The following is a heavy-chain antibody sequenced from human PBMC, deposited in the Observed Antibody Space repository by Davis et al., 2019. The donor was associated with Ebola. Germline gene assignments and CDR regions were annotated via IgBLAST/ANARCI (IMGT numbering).Heavy chain of an antibody. D-gene: IGHD2-8*02. J-gene: IGHJ4*02. V-gene: IGHV4-39*01. Sequence: PSETLSLTCTVSGGSISSSSYYWGWIRQPPGKGLEWIGSIYYSGSTYYNPSLKSRVTISVDTSKNQFSLKLSSVTAADTAVYYCARGRYCTGGVCSPFDYWGQGTLVTVSS. CDR2: IYYSGST. CDR1: GGSISSSSYY. CDR3: ARGRYCTGGVCSPFDY.